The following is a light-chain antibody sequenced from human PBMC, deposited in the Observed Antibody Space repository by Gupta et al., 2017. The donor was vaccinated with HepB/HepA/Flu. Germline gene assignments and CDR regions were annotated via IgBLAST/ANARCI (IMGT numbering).Light chain of an antibody. CDR2: EVS. CDR1: SGDIGRYNY. Sequence: QSALTQPPSVSVAPGQSITVSCTGSSGDIGRYNYVPWYQQYPGKAPKLIMSEVSNRPSGVSDRFSGSKSGTTASLNISGLQAEDEADYYSCSHAATNFFGSGTHVTVL. V-gene: IGLV2-14*01. J-gene: IGLJ1*01. CDR3: CSHAATNF.